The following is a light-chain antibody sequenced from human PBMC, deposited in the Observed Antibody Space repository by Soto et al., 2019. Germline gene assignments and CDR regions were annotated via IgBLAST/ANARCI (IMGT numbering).Light chain of an antibody. V-gene: IGKV1-5*03. J-gene: IGKJ1*01. Sequence: DIQMTQSPSTLSASVGDRVTITCRASENIGGWLAWCQQKPGRAPKLLIFKASTLEGGVPSRFSGSGSGTEFTLTISSLQPDDFAAYYCQQCKNYPPWTFGQGTKVEVK. CDR2: KAS. CDR1: ENIGGW. CDR3: QQCKNYPPWT.